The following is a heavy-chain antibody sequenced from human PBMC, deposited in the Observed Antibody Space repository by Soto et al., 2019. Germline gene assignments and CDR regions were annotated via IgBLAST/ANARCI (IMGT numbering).Heavy chain of an antibody. Sequence: GASVKVSCKASGYTFTSYGISWVRQAPGQGLEWMGGIIPIFGTANYAQKFRGRVTITADESTSTAYMELSSLRSEDTAVYYCARDRDIVVVPAAMEDAFYYYYGMDVWGQGTTVTVSS. V-gene: IGHV1-69*13. D-gene: IGHD2-2*01. CDR3: ARDRDIVVVPAAMEDAFYYYYGMDV. CDR1: GYTFTSYG. CDR2: IIPIFGTA. J-gene: IGHJ6*02.